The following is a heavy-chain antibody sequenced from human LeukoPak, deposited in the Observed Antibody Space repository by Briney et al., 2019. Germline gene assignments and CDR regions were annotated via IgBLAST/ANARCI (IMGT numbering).Heavy chain of an antibody. D-gene: IGHD2-15*01. CDR1: GGSFSGYY. CDR3: ARSERSGTPKPVDY. J-gene: IGHJ4*02. CDR2: INHSGST. V-gene: IGHV4-34*01. Sequence: SETLSLTCAVYGGSFSGYYWSWIRQPPGKGLEWIGEINHSGSTNYNPSLKSRVTISVDTSKNQFSLKLSSVTAADTAVYYCARSERSGTPKPVDYWGQGTLVTVSS.